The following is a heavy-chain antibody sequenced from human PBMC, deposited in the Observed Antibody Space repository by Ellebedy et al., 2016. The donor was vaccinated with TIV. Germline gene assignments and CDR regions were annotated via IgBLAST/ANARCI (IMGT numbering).Heavy chain of an antibody. CDR2: ISGYNGDT. CDR1: GYTFTKYG. Sequence: ASVKVSCKASGYTFTKYGISWVRQAPGQGLEWMGWISGYNGDTNYAQKFQGRGTMTIETSTNTVYMELRNLSFDDTAVYYCTRGFYEKFDPWGQGTPVTVS. V-gene: IGHV1-18*04. D-gene: IGHD5/OR15-5a*01. J-gene: IGHJ5*02. CDR3: TRGFYEKFDP.